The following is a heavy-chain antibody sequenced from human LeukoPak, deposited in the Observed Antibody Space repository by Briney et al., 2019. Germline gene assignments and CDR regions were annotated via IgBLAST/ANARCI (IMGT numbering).Heavy chain of an antibody. V-gene: IGHV3-30*18. CDR1: GFTFSKYG. J-gene: IGHJ4*02. D-gene: IGHD4-17*01. CDR2: ISYDGSNR. Sequence: GGSLRLSCAASGFTFSKYGMHWVRQAPGKGLEWVAVISYDGSNRYYADSVKGRFTISRDNSKNTLYLQMNSLRAEDTAVYYCAKPIMTTVTTLGLYFDYWGQGALVTVSS. CDR3: AKPIMTTVTTLGLYFDY.